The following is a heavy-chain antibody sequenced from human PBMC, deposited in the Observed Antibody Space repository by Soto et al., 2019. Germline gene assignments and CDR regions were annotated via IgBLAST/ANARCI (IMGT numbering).Heavy chain of an antibody. CDR1: GGTFSSYA. J-gene: IGHJ4*02. CDR2: IIPIFGTA. CDR3: ARFRSCRNTAIVENYFDY. Sequence: AVKVSCKASGGTFSSYAISWVRQAPGQGLEWMGGIIPIFGTANYAQKFQGRVTITADESTSTAYMELSCLRSEDTAVYYCARFRSCRNTAIVENYFDYLGQGTLGTVSS. V-gene: IGHV1-69*13. D-gene: IGHD5-18*01.